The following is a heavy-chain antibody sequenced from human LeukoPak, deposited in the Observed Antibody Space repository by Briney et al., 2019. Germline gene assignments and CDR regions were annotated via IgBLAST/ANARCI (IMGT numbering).Heavy chain of an antibody. CDR3: ARFVGACSGGNCYSDY. Sequence: GESLKISCKASGYSFSSYWIAWVRQMSGKGLEWMGIIYPGDSDTRYSPSFQGQVTISADKSINTAYLQWNSLTASDTAIYYCARFVGACSGGNCYSDYWGQGTLVTVSS. J-gene: IGHJ4*02. V-gene: IGHV5-51*01. D-gene: IGHD2-15*01. CDR2: IYPGDSDT. CDR1: GYSFSSYW.